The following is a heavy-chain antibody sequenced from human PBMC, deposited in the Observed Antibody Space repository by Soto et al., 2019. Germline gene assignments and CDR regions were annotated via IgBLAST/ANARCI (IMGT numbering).Heavy chain of an antibody. J-gene: IGHJ6*03. CDR1: GGPISSYY. Sequence: SETLSLTCTVSGGPISSYYWSWIRQPPGKGLEWIGYIYYSGSTNYNPSLKSRVTISVDTSKNQFSLKLSSVTATDTAVYYCARYGSGSLSYYYYYMDVWGKGTTVTVSS. CDR2: IYYSGST. D-gene: IGHD3-10*01. CDR3: ARYGSGSLSYYYYYMDV. V-gene: IGHV4-59*01.